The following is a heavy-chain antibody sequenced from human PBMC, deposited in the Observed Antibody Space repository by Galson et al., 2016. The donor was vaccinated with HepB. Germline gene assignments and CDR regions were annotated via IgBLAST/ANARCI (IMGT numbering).Heavy chain of an antibody. Sequence: TLSLTCTVSGGSISSHDYYWNRIRQHPGKGLESIGYIYYSGSTYYNPSLGGRVTMSVDTSKNQFSLKLSSVTAADTAVYYCARDSGNCSSTSCFENWFDPWGQGTLVTVSS. D-gene: IGHD2-2*01. CDR2: IYYSGST. V-gene: IGHV4-31*03. CDR3: ARDSGNCSSTSCFENWFDP. CDR1: GGSISSHDYY. J-gene: IGHJ5*02.